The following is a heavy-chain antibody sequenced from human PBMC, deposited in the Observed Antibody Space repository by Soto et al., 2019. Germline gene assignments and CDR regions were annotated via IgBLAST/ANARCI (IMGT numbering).Heavy chain of an antibody. CDR1: EFTFSSCA. Sequence: EVQLLESGGGLVQPGGSLRLSCVASEFTFSSCAMSWVRQAPGKGLEWLSSISGSGGNTYYADSVKGRFTISRDNSRKTVYLQMNSLRVDDTAVYYCAKRPRCSGSDYGQFDYWGQGTLVTVSS. V-gene: IGHV3-23*01. J-gene: IGHJ4*02. CDR3: AKRPRCSGSDYGQFDY. CDR2: ISGSGGNT. D-gene: IGHD3-10*02.